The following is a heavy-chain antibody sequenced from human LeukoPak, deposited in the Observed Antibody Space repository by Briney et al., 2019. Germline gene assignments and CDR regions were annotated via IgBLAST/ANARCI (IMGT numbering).Heavy chain of an antibody. Sequence: PGGSLRLSCAASGFTFSNAWMSWVRQAPGKGLEWVGRIKSKTDGGTTDYAAPVKGRFTISRDDSKNTLYLQMNSLKTEDTAVYYCTIPGIAAAGSIYYYYYMDVWGKGTTVTVSS. CDR3: TIPGIAAAGSIYYYYYMDV. D-gene: IGHD6-13*01. CDR1: GFTFSNAW. J-gene: IGHJ6*03. CDR2: IKSKTDGGTT. V-gene: IGHV3-15*01.